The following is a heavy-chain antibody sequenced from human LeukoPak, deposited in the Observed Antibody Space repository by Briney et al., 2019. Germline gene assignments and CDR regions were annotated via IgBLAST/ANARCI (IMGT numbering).Heavy chain of an antibody. Sequence: PSETLSLTCAVYGGSFSGYYWSWIRQPPGKGLEWIGEINHSGSTNYNPSLKSRVTIPVDTSKNQFSLKLSSVTAADTAVYYCARDPTKITMIVVASWGKYGMDVWGQGTTVTVSS. V-gene: IGHV4-34*01. CDR3: ARDPTKITMIVVASWGKYGMDV. D-gene: IGHD3-22*01. CDR2: INHSGST. CDR1: GGSFSGYY. J-gene: IGHJ6*02.